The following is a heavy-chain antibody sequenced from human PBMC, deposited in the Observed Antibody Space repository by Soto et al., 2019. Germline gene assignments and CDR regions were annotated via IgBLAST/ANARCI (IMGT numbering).Heavy chain of an antibody. CDR2: INPNSGGT. D-gene: IGHD6-13*01. CDR3: ARDSFPQEQQPGFDTNYYYGMDV. Sequence: GASVTVSCKASGYTFTGYYMHWVRQAPGQGLEWMGWINPNSGGTNYAQKFQGWVTMTRDTSISTAYMELSRLRSDDTAVYYCARDSFPQEQQPGFDTNYYYGMDVWGQGTTVTVSS. V-gene: IGHV1-2*04. J-gene: IGHJ6*02. CDR1: GYTFTGYY.